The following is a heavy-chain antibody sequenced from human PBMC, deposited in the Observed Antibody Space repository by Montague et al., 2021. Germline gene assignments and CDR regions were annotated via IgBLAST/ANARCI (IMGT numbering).Heavy chain of an antibody. CDR2: MRSSGSP. V-gene: IGHV4-59*02. J-gene: IGHJ4*01. CDR3: GRDYWGSIDY. D-gene: IGHD7-27*01. CDR1: GGSVNGYG. Sequence: SETLSLTCSVSGGSVNGYGWSWIRQPPGKGLEWIGYMRSSGSPNYNPSFKSRHAISIDRSRNQFSLALSFVTAADTAIYFCGRDYWGSIDYWGHGILVTVSS.